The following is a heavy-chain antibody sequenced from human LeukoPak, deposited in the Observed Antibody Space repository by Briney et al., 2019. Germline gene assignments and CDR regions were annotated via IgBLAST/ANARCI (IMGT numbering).Heavy chain of an antibody. Sequence: SVKVSCKASGGTYSSYAISWLRQAPGQGLEWVGRIIPIFGIANYAQKFQGRVTITADKPTRTAYMELSSLRSEDTAVYYCARVGGYYDSSGYYFYDYWGQGTLVTVSS. D-gene: IGHD3-22*01. J-gene: IGHJ4*02. CDR3: ARVGGYYDSSGYYFYDY. CDR2: IIPIFGIA. V-gene: IGHV1-69*04. CDR1: GGTYSSYA.